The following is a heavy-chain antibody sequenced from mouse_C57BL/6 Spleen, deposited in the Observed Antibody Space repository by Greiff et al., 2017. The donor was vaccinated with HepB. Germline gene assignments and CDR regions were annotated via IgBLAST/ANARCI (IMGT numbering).Heavy chain of an antibody. Sequence: EVMLVESGGGLVQPGGFLKLSCAASGFTFSDYYMYWVRQTPEKRLEWVAYISNGGGSTYYPDTVKGRFTISRDNAKNTLYLQMSRLKSEDTAMYYCARGQYDYDSYYYAMDYWGQGTSVTVSS. D-gene: IGHD2-4*01. J-gene: IGHJ4*01. CDR1: GFTFSDYY. CDR3: ARGQYDYDSYYYAMDY. V-gene: IGHV5-12*01. CDR2: ISNGGGST.